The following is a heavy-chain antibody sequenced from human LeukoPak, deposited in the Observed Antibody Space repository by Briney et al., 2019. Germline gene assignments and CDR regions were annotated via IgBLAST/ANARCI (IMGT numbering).Heavy chain of an antibody. Sequence: SETLSLTCTVSGGSISSYYWSWIRQPPGKGLEWIGYIYYSGSTNYNPSLKSRVTISVDTSKNQFSLKLSSVTAADTAVYYCAPQDWYGTGWFAYWGQGTLVTVSS. CDR2: IYYSGST. CDR1: GGSISSYY. D-gene: IGHD6-19*01. CDR3: APQDWYGTGWFAY. V-gene: IGHV4-59*08. J-gene: IGHJ5*01.